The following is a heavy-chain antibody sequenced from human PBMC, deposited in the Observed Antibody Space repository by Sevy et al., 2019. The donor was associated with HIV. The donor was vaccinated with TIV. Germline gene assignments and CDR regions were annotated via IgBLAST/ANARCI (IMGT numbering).Heavy chain of an antibody. Sequence: SETLSLTCTVSGGSISSGGYYWSWIRQHPGKGLVWIGYIYYSGSTYYNPSLKSRVTISVDTSKNQFSLKLSSVTAADTAVYYCARDHKYGGSYYFDYWGQGTLVTVSS. CDR3: ARDHKYGGSYYFDY. D-gene: IGHD4-17*01. V-gene: IGHV4-31*03. CDR2: IYYSGST. CDR1: GGSISSGGYY. J-gene: IGHJ4*02.